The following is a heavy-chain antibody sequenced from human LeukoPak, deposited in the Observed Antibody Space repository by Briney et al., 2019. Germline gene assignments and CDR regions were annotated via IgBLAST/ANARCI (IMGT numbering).Heavy chain of an antibody. CDR2: IIPILGIA. J-gene: IGHJ4*02. D-gene: IGHD3-22*01. V-gene: IGHV1-69*02. Sequence: SVKVSCKASGYTFTGYYMHWVRQAPGQGLEWMGRIIPILGIANYAQKFQGRVTITADKSTSTAYMELSSLRSEDTAVYYCARNLRAYYYDSSGSFDYWGQGTLVTVSS. CDR1: GYTFTGYY. CDR3: ARNLRAYYYDSSGSFDY.